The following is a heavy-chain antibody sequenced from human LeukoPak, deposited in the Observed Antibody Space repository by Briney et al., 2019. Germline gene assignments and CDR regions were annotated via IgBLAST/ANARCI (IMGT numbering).Heavy chain of an antibody. V-gene: IGHV3-33*01. CDR3: ARDTGYFDY. CDR1: GFTFSSYG. Sequence: GGSLRLSCAASGFTFSSYGMHWVRLAPGKGLEWVAVIWYDGSNKYYADSVKGRFTISRDNSKNTLYLQMNSLRAEDTAVYYCARDTGYFDYWGQGTLVTVSS. D-gene: IGHD4-17*01. J-gene: IGHJ4*02. CDR2: IWYDGSNK.